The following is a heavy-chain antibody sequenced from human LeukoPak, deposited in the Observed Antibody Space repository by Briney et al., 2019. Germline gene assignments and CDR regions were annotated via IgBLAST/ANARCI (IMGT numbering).Heavy chain of an antibody. J-gene: IGHJ4*02. V-gene: IGHV1-18*04. D-gene: IGHD6-13*01. CDR1: GYTFNAYY. CDR3: ARDRSSSSWVDY. CDR2: ISAYNGNT. Sequence: GASVRVSCKASGYTFNAYYLHWVRQAPGQGLEWMGWISAYNGNTNYAQKLQGRVTMTTDTSTSTAYMELRSLRSDDTAVYYCARDRSSSSWVDYWGQGTLVTVSS.